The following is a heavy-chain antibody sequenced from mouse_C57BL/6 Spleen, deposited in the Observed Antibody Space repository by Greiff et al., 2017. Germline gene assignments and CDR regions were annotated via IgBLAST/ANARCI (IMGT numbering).Heavy chain of an antibody. D-gene: IGHD3-2*02. CDR1: GYTFTSYW. J-gene: IGHJ4*01. CDR3: ARSAQATGVDY. V-gene: IGHV1-61*01. CDR2: IYPSDSET. Sequence: VQLQQPGAELVRPGSSVKLSCKASGYTFTSYWMDWVKQRPGQGLEWIGNIYPSDSETHYNQKFKDKATLTVDKSSRTAYMQLSSLTSEDSAVYYCARSAQATGVDYWGQGTSVTVSS.